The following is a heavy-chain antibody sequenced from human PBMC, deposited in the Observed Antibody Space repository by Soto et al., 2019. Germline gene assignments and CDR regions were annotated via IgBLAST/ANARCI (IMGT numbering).Heavy chain of an antibody. V-gene: IGHV4-39*01. CDR3: AIGRGYSYGTPDY. CDR1: GGSISSSSYY. CDR2: IYYRGST. Sequence: LQLQESGPGLVKPSEARSLTCTVSGGSISSSSYYWGWIRQPPGKGLEWIGSIYYRGSTYYNSSLKSRVTISVDTSKKQFSLKLSAVTAADTAVYYCAIGRGYSYGTPDYWGQGTLVTVSS. J-gene: IGHJ4*02. D-gene: IGHD5-18*01.